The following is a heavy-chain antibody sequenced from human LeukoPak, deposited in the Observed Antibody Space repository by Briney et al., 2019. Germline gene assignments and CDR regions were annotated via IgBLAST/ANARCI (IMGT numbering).Heavy chain of an antibody. D-gene: IGHD3-9*01. CDR1: GGSFSGYY. V-gene: IGHV4-34*01. J-gene: IGHJ3*02. CDR3: ARGLRRNLTGTRRAFDI. CDR2: INHSGST. Sequence: PSETLSLTCAVYGGSFSGYYWSWIRQPPGKGLEWIGEINHSGSTNYNPSLKSRVTISVDTSKNQFSLKLSSVTAADTAVYYCARGLRRNLTGTRRAFDIWGQGTMVTVSS.